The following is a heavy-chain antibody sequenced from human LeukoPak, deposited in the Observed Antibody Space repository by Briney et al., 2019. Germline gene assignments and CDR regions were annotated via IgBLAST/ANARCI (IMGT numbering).Heavy chain of an antibody. J-gene: IGHJ4*02. CDR3: ARDPHSLDY. CDR1: GFTFSRYS. CDR2: IAYTGTI. V-gene: IGHV3-48*01. Sequence: GGSLRLSCTASGFTFSRYSMNWVRQAPGRGLEWVAYIAYTGTIHYADSVRGRFAISRDNAKNSLYLQMNSLRAEDTAVYHCARDPHSLDYWGQGTRVTVSS.